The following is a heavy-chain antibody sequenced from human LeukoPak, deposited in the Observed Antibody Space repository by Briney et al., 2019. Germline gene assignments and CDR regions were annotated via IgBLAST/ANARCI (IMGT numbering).Heavy chain of an antibody. D-gene: IGHD6-6*01. CDR1: GFTFNSYP. CDR2: IYSGGST. J-gene: IGHJ6*02. Sequence: GGSLRLSCEASGFTFNSYPMSWVRQAPGKGLEWVSVIYSGGSTYYADSVKGRFTISRHNSKNTLYLQMNSLRAEDTAVYYCARDSSSSSYYYYGMDVWGQGTTVTVSS. V-gene: IGHV3-53*04. CDR3: ARDSSSSSYYYYGMDV.